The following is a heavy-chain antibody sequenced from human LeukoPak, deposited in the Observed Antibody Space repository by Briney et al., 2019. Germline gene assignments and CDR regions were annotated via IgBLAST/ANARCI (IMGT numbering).Heavy chain of an antibody. CDR3: ARAPPFGVVIDFDY. D-gene: IGHD3-3*01. V-gene: IGHV4-34*01. CDR2: INHSGST. CDR1: GGSFSGYY. Sequence: SETLSLTCAVYGGSFSGYYWSWIRQPPEKGLEWIGEINHSGSTNYNPSLKSRVTISVDTSKNQFSLKLSSVTAADTAVYYCARAPPFGVVIDFDYWGQGTLVTVSS. J-gene: IGHJ4*02.